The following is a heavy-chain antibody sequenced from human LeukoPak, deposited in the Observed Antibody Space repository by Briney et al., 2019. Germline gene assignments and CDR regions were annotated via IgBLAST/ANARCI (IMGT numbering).Heavy chain of an antibody. D-gene: IGHD1-1*01. V-gene: IGHV3-23*01. J-gene: IGHJ4*02. Sequence: GGSLRLSCAASGFTFSSYGMSWVRQAPGKGLEWVSSISGSSGGTYYADSVKGRFTISRDNSKDTLYLQMNSLRADDTAVYYCAKEGRGNAVDYWGQGTLVTVSS. CDR1: GFTFSSYG. CDR3: AKEGRGNAVDY. CDR2: ISGSSGGT.